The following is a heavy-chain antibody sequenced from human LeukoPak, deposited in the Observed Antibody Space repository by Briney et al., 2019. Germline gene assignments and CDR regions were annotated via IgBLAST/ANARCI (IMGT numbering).Heavy chain of an antibody. J-gene: IGHJ4*02. Sequence: GGSLRLSCAASGFTFSSYAMSWVRQAPGKGLEWVSAISGSGGSTYYADSVKGRFTISRDNSKNTLHLQMNSLRAEDTAVYYCAKTYSSGWYHDDCWGQGTLVTVSS. V-gene: IGHV3-23*01. CDR2: ISGSGGST. CDR1: GFTFSSYA. CDR3: AKTYSSGWYHDDC. D-gene: IGHD6-19*01.